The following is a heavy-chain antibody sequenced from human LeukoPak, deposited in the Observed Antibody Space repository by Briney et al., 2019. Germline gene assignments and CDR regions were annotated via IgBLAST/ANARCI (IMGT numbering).Heavy chain of an antibody. CDR2: ISSSGSGGNT. V-gene: IGHV3-23*01. CDR3: ARAAYDSDSYIVNHDY. J-gene: IGHJ4*02. D-gene: IGHD3-16*02. Sequence: PGGSLRLSCAASGVTLSSYAMSWARQAPGKGLEWVSGISSSGSGGNTYYADSVKGRFTISRDNSKNTLYLQMSSLRAEDTAVYYCARAAYDSDSYIVNHDYWGQGTLVTVSS. CDR1: GVTLSSYA.